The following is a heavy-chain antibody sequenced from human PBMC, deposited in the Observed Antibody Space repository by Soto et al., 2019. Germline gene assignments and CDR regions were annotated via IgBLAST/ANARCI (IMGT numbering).Heavy chain of an antibody. V-gene: IGHV1-8*01. Sequence: ASVKVSCKASGYTFTSYDINWVRQATGQGLEWMGWMNPNSGNTGYAQKFQGRVTMTRNTSISTAYMELSSLRSEDTAVYYCVSGYSSSSFGYYWGQGTLVTVSS. J-gene: IGHJ4*02. CDR1: GYTFTSYD. D-gene: IGHD6-6*01. CDR3: VSGYSSSSFGYY. CDR2: MNPNSGNT.